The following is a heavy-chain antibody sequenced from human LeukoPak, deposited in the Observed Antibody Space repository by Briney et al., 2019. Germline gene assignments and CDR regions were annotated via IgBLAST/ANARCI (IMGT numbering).Heavy chain of an antibody. V-gene: IGHV3-11*04. D-gene: IGHD4-23*01. Sequence: GGSLRLSCAATGFTLSDYYMSWIRQAPGKGLEWVSYISSSGSTIYYTDSVKGRFTISRDNAKNSLYLHMNSLRAEDTAVYYCARDYGGSSPFDYWGQGTLVTVSS. CDR2: ISSSGSTI. J-gene: IGHJ4*02. CDR3: ARDYGGSSPFDY. CDR1: GFTLSDYY.